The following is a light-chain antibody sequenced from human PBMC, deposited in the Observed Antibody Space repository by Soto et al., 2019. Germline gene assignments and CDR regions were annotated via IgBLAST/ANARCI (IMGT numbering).Light chain of an antibody. CDR2: ANT. CDR1: SSNIGTGYD. Sequence: QPVLTQPPSVSGAPGQRVTISCTGSSSNIGTGYDVHWYQQVPGTAPKLLIYANTNRPSGVYDRFSASKSGTSASLAITGLQAEDEADYYCQSYDNSLSGSEVVFGGGTKLTVL. CDR3: QSYDNSLSGSEVV. J-gene: IGLJ3*02. V-gene: IGLV1-40*01.